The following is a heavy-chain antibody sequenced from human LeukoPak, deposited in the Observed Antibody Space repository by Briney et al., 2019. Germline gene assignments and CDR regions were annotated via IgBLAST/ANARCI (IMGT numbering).Heavy chain of an antibody. V-gene: IGHV3-21*01. CDR3: ARDPPTKTLAGNGNDY. CDR2: ISSSSSYI. D-gene: IGHD6-19*01. J-gene: IGHJ4*02. Sequence: GGSLRLSCAASGFTFSNYGMNWVRQAPGKGLEWVSYISSSSSYIYYADSVKGRFTISRDNAKKSLYLQMNSLRAEDTAVYYCARDPPTKTLAGNGNDYWGQGTLVTVSS. CDR1: GFTFSNYG.